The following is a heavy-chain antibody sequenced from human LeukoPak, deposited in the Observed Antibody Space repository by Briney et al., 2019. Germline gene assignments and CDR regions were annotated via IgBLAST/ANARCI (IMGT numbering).Heavy chain of an antibody. D-gene: IGHD6-19*01. J-gene: IGHJ4*02. CDR3: AKDNRRHYTSGPNPDSLH. V-gene: IGHV3-9*01. CDR1: GFIFNNYA. Sequence: GGSLRLSCAGSGFIFNNYAMHWVRQPPGKGLEWVSGISWSSGTIDYADSVRGRFTISRDNAKNSLYLQMDSLRVEDTAFYYCAKDNRRHYTSGPNPDSLHWGQGALVTVSS. CDR2: ISWSSGTI.